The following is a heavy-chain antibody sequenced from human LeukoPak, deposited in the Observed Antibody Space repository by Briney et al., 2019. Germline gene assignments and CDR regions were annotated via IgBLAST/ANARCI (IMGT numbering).Heavy chain of an antibody. J-gene: IGHJ6*02. CDR3: ARDPFSVVALNYYYYGMDV. V-gene: IGHV4-30-4*01. D-gene: IGHD2-2*01. Sequence: SQTLSLTCTVSGGSISSGDYYWSWIRQPPGKGLEWIGYVYYSGSTYYNPSLKSRVTISVDTSKNQFSLKLSSVTAADTAVYYCARDPFSVVALNYYYYGMDVWGQGTTVTVSS. CDR2: VYYSGST. CDR1: GGSISSGDYY.